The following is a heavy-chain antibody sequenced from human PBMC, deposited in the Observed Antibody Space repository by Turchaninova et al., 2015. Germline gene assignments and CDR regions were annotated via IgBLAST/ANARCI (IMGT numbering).Heavy chain of an antibody. CDR1: GYSFTGYY. Sequence: QVQLVQSGAEVKKPGASVKVSCKASGYSFTGYYMHWVRQAPGPGLEWMGWINPNSGNTNYAQNFQGRVTMTRDTSISTAYRGLSRLRSDDTAVYYCTRKGTSTSSGTFDFWGQGTLLTVSS. J-gene: IGHJ4*02. CDR3: TRKGTSTSSGTFDF. CDR2: INPNSGNT. D-gene: IGHD2-2*01. V-gene: IGHV1-2*02.